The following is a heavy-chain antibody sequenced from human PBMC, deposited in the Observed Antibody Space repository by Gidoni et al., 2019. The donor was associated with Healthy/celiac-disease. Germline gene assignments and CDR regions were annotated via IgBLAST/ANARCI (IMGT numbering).Heavy chain of an antibody. V-gene: IGHV1-24*01. CDR3: ATDLLGSAPRRAFDP. CDR1: GYTLTELS. CDR2: FEPEDGET. Sequence: QLQLVPFWAEVKKPGASVKVSCKVSGYTLTELSMPWVRQAPGKGLEWMGGFEPEDGETIYAQKLQGRVTMTEDTSTDTAYMELSSLRSEDTAVYYCATDLLGSAPRRAFDPWGQGTLVTVSS. D-gene: IGHD3-16*01. J-gene: IGHJ5*02.